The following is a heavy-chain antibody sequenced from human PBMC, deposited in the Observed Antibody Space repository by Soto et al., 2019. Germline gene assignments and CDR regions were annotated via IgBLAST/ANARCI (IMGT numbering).Heavy chain of an antibody. J-gene: IGHJ6*03. CDR3: ARLGYDFWSGYPSRNYYYYMDV. CDR2: IYYSGST. D-gene: IGHD3-3*01. CDR1: GGSISSYY. V-gene: IGHV4-59*08. Sequence: PSETLSLTCTVSGGSISSYYWSWIRQPPGKGLEWIGYIYYSGSTNYNPSLKSRVTISVDTSKNQFSLKLSSVTAADTAVYYCARLGYDFWSGYPSRNYYYYMDVWGKGTTVTVSS.